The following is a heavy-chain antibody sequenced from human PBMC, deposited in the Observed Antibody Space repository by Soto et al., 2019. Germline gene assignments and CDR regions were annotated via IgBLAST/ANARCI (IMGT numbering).Heavy chain of an antibody. CDR2: LNPNSGNT. J-gene: IGHJ6*02. CDR3: ARGGIHHYYYGMDV. CDR1: GYTFTSYD. V-gene: IGHV1-8*01. Sequence: ASVKVSCKASGYTFTSYDINWVRQATGQGLEWMGWLNPNSGNTGYAQKFQGRVTMTRNTSISTAYMELSSLRSEDTAVYYCARGGIHHYYYGMDVWGQGTTVTVYS. D-gene: IGHD5-18*01.